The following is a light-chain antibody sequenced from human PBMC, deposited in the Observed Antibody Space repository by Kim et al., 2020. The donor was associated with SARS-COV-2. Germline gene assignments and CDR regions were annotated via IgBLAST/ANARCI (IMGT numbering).Light chain of an antibody. CDR2: GKN. CDR3: NSRDSSGNHLV. V-gene: IGLV3-19*01. CDR1: SLRGYY. J-gene: IGLJ3*02. Sequence: AWGQTVRITCQGDSLRGYYASWYQQKPGQAPVLVIYGKNNRPSGIPDRFSGSSSGNTASLTITGAQAEDEADYYCNSRDSSGNHLVFGGGTQLTVL.